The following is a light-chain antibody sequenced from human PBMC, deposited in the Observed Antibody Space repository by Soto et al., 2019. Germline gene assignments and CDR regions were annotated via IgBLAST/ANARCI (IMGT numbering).Light chain of an antibody. CDR2: ANI. J-gene: IGLJ2*01. CDR3: QSYDSSLNVVV. V-gene: IGLV1-40*01. CDR1: SSNIGAGYD. Sequence: QSVLTQPPSVSGAPGQRVTISCTGTSSNIGAGYDVHWYQQLLGTAPKLLINANINRPSGVPDRVSGSKSGTSASLAITGLQAEDEADYYCQSYDSSLNVVVFGGGTKVTVL.